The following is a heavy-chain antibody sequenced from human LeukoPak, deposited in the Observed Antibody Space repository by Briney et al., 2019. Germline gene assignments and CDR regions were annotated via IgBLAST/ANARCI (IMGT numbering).Heavy chain of an antibody. J-gene: IGHJ3*02. CDR1: GYTFTGYY. D-gene: IGHD6-6*01. CDR3: ARSRIAARPGGAFDI. V-gene: IGHV1-2*02. Sequence: ASVKVSCKASGYTFTGYYMHWVRQAPGQGLEWMGWINPNSGGTNYAQKFQGRVTMTRDTSISTAYMELSRLRSDDTAVYYCARSRIAARPGGAFDIWGQGTMVTVSS. CDR2: INPNSGGT.